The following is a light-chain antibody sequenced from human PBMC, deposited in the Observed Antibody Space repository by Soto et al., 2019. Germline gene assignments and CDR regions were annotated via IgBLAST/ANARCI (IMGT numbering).Light chain of an antibody. V-gene: IGKV1-5*01. J-gene: IGKJ2*01. CDR2: DGT. CDR3: QQYNGYSHS. CDR1: QSITRW. Sequence: DIQMTQSPSTLTASVGDRVTITCRADQSITRWLAWFQQKPGKAPSLLIYDGTNLQPGVPSRFSGSGSGTEFTLTISSLQPDDFATYYCQQYNGYSHSFGQGTRVEIK.